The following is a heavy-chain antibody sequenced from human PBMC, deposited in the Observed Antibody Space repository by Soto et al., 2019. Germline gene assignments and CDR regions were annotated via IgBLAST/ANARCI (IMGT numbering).Heavy chain of an antibody. V-gene: IGHV4-34*01. D-gene: IGHD2-15*01. CDR2: INHSGST. CDR3: ASQGSFNPVSGQGENDY. Sequence: SETLSLTCAVYGGSFSGYYWSWIRQPPGKGLEWIGEINHSGSTNYNPSLKSRVTISVDTSKNQFSLKLSSVTAADTAVYYCASQGSFNPVSGQGENDYWGQGTLVTAPQ. J-gene: IGHJ4*02. CDR1: GGSFSGYY.